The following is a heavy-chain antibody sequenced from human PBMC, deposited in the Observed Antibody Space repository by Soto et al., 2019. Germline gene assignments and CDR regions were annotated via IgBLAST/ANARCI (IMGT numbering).Heavy chain of an antibody. D-gene: IGHD3-16*01. CDR3: ARDIGFDYVN. CDR1: GFNVMSYR. CDR2: IKEDGSEI. Sequence: GGSLRLSCAVSGFNVMSYRMSRVRQAPGKGLEWVASIKEDGSEIYYLHSVRGRFSISRDSAGNALHLTMNYLSAEDTGVYFCARDIGFDYVNWGQGTLVAVSS. V-gene: IGHV3-7*01. J-gene: IGHJ4*02.